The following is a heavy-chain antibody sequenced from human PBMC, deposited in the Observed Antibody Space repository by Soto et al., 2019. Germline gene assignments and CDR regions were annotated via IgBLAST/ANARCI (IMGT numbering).Heavy chain of an antibody. V-gene: IGHV3-33*01. CDR1: GFTFSSYG. D-gene: IGHD6-6*01. CDR3: GRGIAARPDDYYYGMDV. Sequence: QVQLVEAGGGVVQPGRSLRLSCAASGFTFSSYGMHCVRQAPGKGLEWVAVIWYDGSNKYYADSVKGRFTISRDNSKNTLYLQMNSLRAEDTAVYYCGRGIAARPDDYYYGMDVWGQGTTVTVSS. CDR2: IWYDGSNK. J-gene: IGHJ6*02.